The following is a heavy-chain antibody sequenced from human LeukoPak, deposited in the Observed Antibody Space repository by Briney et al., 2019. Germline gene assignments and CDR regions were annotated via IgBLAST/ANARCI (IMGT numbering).Heavy chain of an antibody. CDR2: IYYSGST. D-gene: IGHD2-15*01. CDR1: GGSISSYY. Sequence: SETLSLTCTVSGGSISSYYWSWIRQPPGKGLEWIWYIYYSGSTNYNPSLKSRVTISVDTSKNQFSLKLSSVTAADTAVYYCARGVGYCSGGSCYYYYYGMDVWGQGTTVTVSS. J-gene: IGHJ6*02. V-gene: IGHV4-59*01. CDR3: ARGVGYCSGGSCYYYYYGMDV.